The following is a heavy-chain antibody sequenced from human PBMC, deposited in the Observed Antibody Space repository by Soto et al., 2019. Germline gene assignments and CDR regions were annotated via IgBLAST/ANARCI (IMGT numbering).Heavy chain of an antibody. V-gene: IGHV3-23*01. Sequence: EVQLLESGGGLVQPGGSLRLSCAVSGITFSSYAMSWVRQAPGKGLEWVSGVSGDTGSTFYADSVKGRCIVSRDKSKNTLYLNMNSLRADDTGVYYCAKDGSGSYQPTFFDYWGQGSLVTVSS. CDR1: GITFSSYA. CDR3: AKDGSGSYQPTFFDY. CDR2: VSGDTGST. D-gene: IGHD1-26*01. J-gene: IGHJ4*02.